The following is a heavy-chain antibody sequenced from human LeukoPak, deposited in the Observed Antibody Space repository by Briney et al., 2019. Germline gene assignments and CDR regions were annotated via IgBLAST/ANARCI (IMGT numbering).Heavy chain of an antibody. CDR1: GFTFSSYG. Sequence: GGSLRLSCAASGFTFSSYGMHWVRQAPGKGLEWVAVISYDGSNKYYADSVKGRFTISRDNSKNTLYLQMNSLRAEDTAVYYCARDLTMVRGVIMGGWGQGTLVTVSS. CDR2: ISYDGSNK. J-gene: IGHJ4*02. V-gene: IGHV3-30*03. CDR3: ARDLTMVRGVIMGG. D-gene: IGHD3-10*01.